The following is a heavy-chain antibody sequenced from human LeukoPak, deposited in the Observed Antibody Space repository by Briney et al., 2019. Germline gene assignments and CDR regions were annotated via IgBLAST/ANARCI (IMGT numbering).Heavy chain of an antibody. CDR2: IYTSGST. Sequence: SETLSLTCTVPGGSISSYYWSWIRQPAGKGLEWIGRIYTSGSTNYNPSLKSRVTMSVDTSKNQFSLKLSSVTAADTAVYYCARVGKRGKYYYGSGNAFDIWGQGTMVTVSS. CDR3: ARVGKRGKYYYGSGNAFDI. D-gene: IGHD3-10*01. CDR1: GGSISSYY. J-gene: IGHJ3*02. V-gene: IGHV4-4*07.